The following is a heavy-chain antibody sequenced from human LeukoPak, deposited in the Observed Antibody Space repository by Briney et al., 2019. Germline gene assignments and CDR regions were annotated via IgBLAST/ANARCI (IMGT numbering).Heavy chain of an antibody. Sequence: SETLSLTCAVYGGSFSGDYWNWIRQPPGKGLEWIGEINHSGSTNSNPSLKSRVTVSVDRSKNQFSLKLSSVTAADTAVYYCARRPRYSSGWYYFDSWGQGTLVTVSS. J-gene: IGHJ4*02. CDR1: GGSFSGDY. CDR2: INHSGST. V-gene: IGHV4-34*01. D-gene: IGHD6-19*01. CDR3: ARRPRYSSGWYYFDS.